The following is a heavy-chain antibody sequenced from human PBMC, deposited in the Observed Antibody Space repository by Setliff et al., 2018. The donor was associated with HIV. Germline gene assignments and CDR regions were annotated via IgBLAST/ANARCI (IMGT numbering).Heavy chain of an antibody. V-gene: IGHV4-59*01. CDR2: LYYSGST. CDR3: ARIPWVATLWGGAFDL. D-gene: IGHD5-12*01. CDR1: GASIRSYY. Sequence: SETLSLTCIVSGASIRSYYWAWIRQSPGRGLQYLGHLYYSGSTNYNPSLKSRIAMSMDTSKNQFSLQLSSVTAADAAVYYCARIPWVATLWGGAFDLWGHGTMVTVSS. J-gene: IGHJ3*01.